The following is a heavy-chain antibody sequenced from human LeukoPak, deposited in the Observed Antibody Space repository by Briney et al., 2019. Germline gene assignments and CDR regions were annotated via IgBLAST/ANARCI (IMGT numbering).Heavy chain of an antibody. Sequence: GGSLRLSCAASGFIFRDSTMNWVRQAPGKGREWVAHISTISGATYYADSVTGRFTIYRDNAESSLFLQMNSLRAEDTALYYCVKSLTALDLWGQGTLVTVSS. CDR2: ISTISGAT. V-gene: IGHV3-48*04. J-gene: IGHJ5*02. D-gene: IGHD3-16*02. CDR3: VKSLTALDL. CDR1: GFIFRDST.